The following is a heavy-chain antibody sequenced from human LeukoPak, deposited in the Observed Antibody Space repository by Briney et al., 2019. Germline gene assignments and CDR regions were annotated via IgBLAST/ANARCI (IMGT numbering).Heavy chain of an antibody. V-gene: IGHV3-30*02. Sequence: GGSLRLSCAASGFTFSSYGMHWVRQAPGKGLEWVAFIRYDGSNKYYADSVKGRFTISRDNSKNTLYLQMNSLRAEDTAVYYCANNRPGHTAMVNYYYYMDVWGKGTTVTISS. CDR3: ANNRPGHTAMVNYYYYMDV. D-gene: IGHD5-18*01. CDR2: IRYDGSNK. CDR1: GFTFSSYG. J-gene: IGHJ6*03.